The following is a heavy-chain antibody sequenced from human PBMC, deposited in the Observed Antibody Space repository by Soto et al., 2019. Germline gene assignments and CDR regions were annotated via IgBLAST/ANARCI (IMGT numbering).Heavy chain of an antibody. CDR2: MNPNSGNT. CDR3: ARERNMYGMDV. Sequence: SSVKASCKASSYTFSSYDINGVRQVTGQGLEWMGWMNPNSGNTAYAQKFQGRVTMTRNTSISTAYMELSSLRSDDTAVYYCARERNMYGMDVWGQGTTVTVSS. J-gene: IGHJ6*02. V-gene: IGHV1-8*01. D-gene: IGHD1-1*01. CDR1: SYTFSSYD.